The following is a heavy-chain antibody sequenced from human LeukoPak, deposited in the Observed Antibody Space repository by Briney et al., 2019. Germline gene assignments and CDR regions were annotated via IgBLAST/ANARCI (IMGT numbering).Heavy chain of an antibody. D-gene: IGHD2-15*01. V-gene: IGHV3-30*03. CDR1: GFTFSNYG. CDR2: ISYDGSNK. J-gene: IGHJ6*02. Sequence: QSGGSLRLSCAVSGFTFSNYGMHWVRQAPGKGLEWVAVISYDGSNKYYPGSVKGRFTISRENAKNSLYLQMNSLRAGDTAVYYCARALTHASSYCSGGSCYSGYYYYYYGMDVWGQGTTVTVSS. CDR3: ARALTHASSYCSGGSCYSGYYYYYYGMDV.